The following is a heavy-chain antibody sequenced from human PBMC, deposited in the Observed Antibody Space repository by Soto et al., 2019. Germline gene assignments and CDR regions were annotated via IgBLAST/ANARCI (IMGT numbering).Heavy chain of an antibody. CDR1: GSAFKSYD. J-gene: IGHJ5*02. CDR2: MNPNTGHS. Sequence: ASVKVSCKASGSAFKSYDVHWVRQASGQGLEWLGWMNPNTGHSVPSWKFQGRVTLSSNASATTTFMELTNLRSDDTAVYYCARVFSDSSSFFDPWGQGTLVTVSS. CDR3: ARVFSDSSSFFDP. D-gene: IGHD6-13*01. V-gene: IGHV1-8*01.